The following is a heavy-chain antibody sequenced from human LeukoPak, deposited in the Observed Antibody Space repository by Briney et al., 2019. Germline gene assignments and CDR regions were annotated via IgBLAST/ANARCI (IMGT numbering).Heavy chain of an antibody. V-gene: IGHV1-46*01. J-gene: IGHJ4*02. CDR3: AKDPIADYGLIVDF. CDR2: INPSGGGA. D-gene: IGHD4-17*01. Sequence: ASVKVSCKASGYXFTDYSIHWVRQAPGQGLEWMGIINPSGGGASYAQKFQGRVTMTRDTSTSTVYMELSSLRSEDTAVYYCAKDPIADYGLIVDFWGQGTLVTVPS. CDR1: GYXFTDYS.